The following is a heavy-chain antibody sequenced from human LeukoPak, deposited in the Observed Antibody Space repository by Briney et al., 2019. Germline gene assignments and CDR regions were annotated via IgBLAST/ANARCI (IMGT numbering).Heavy chain of an antibody. CDR1: GFTFSSYA. D-gene: IGHD3-9*01. CDR3: ARDAPPYYDILTGLIGY. J-gene: IGHJ4*02. V-gene: IGHV3-30-3*01. Sequence: GGSLRLSCAASGFTFSSYAMSWVRQAPGKGLEWVAVISYDGSNKYYADSVKGRFTISRDNSKNTLYLQMNSLRAEDTAVYYCARDAPPYYDILTGLIGYWGQGTLVTVSS. CDR2: ISYDGSNK.